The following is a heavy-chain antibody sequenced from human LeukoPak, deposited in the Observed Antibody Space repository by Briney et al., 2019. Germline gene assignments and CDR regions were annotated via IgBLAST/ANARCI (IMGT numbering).Heavy chain of an antibody. CDR1: GFTFSSYA. CDR3: ARALNPDFNTRGPLGY. Sequence: PGGSLRLSCVASGFTFSSYAMHWVRQVPGKGPEWVAVISYDGSNKYYVDSVKGRFTISRDNSKNTLYVQMNSLRAEDAAVYYCARALNPDFNTRGPLGYWGQGTLVTVSP. D-gene: IGHD1-14*01. V-gene: IGHV3-30*04. CDR2: ISYDGSNK. J-gene: IGHJ4*02.